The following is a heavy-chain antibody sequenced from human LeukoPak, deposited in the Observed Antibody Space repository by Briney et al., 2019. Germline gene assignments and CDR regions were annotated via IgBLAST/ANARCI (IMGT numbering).Heavy chain of an antibody. D-gene: IGHD1-26*01. V-gene: IGHV3-7*01. Sequence: PGGSLRLSCAASGFTFSSYGMHWVRQAPEKGLEWVANIKEDGSEIHYVDSVKGRFTISRDNAENSLYLQMDSLRAEDTAVYYCARSGSDFDYWGQGTLVTVSS. CDR2: IKEDGSEI. CDR3: ARSGSDFDY. CDR1: GFTFSSYG. J-gene: IGHJ4*02.